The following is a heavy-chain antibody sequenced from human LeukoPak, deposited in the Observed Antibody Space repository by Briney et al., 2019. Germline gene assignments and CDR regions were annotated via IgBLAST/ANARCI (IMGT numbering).Heavy chain of an antibody. CDR1: GGTFSSYA. Sequence: ASVKVSCKASGGTFSSYAISWVRQAPGQGLEWMGWMNPKSGNTGYAQKFQGRVTITRNTSISTAYMELSRLRSDDTAVFYCARNTYYYDSSAGTFDFWGQGTLVTVSS. CDR3: ARNTYYYDSSAGTFDF. J-gene: IGHJ4*02. D-gene: IGHD3-22*01. V-gene: IGHV1-8*03. CDR2: MNPKSGNT.